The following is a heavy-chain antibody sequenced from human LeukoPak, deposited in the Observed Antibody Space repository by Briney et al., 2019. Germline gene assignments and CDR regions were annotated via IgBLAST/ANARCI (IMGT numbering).Heavy chain of an antibody. CDR1: GYSFTSYW. D-gene: IGHD6-13*01. J-gene: IGHJ4*02. V-gene: IGHV5-51*01. Sequence: GESLKISCKGSGYSFTSYWIGWVRQMPGKGLEWMGIIYPGDSDTRYSPSFQGQVTISADKSISTAYLQWSSLKASDTAMYYCARSLKHIAADYYFDYWGRGTLVTVSS. CDR2: IYPGDSDT. CDR3: ARSLKHIAADYYFDY.